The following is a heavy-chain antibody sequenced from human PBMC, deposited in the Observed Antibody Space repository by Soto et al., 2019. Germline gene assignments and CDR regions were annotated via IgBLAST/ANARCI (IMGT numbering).Heavy chain of an antibody. D-gene: IGHD2-2*01. CDR2: IYHSGST. J-gene: IGHJ3*02. V-gene: IGHV4-4*02. Sequence: SETLSLTCAVSGGSISRSNWWSGVRQPPGKGLEWIGEIYHSGSTNYNPSLKSRVTISVDKSKNQFSLKLSSVTAADTAVYYCARVGVDCSSTSCYSDAFDIWGQGTMVT. CDR1: GGSISRSNW. CDR3: ARVGVDCSSTSCYSDAFDI.